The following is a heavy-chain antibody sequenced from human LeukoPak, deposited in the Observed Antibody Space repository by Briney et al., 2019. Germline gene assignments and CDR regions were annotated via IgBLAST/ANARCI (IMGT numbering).Heavy chain of an antibody. Sequence: PGGSLRLSCAASGFTVSSNYMSWVRQAPGKGLEWVSVIYSGGSTYYADSVKGRFTISRDNSKNTLYLQMNSLRAEDTAVYYCARDRDVPAIGMDVWGQGTTVTVSS. CDR1: GFTVSSNY. J-gene: IGHJ6*02. CDR2: IYSGGST. V-gene: IGHV3-66*01. CDR3: ARDRDVPAIGMDV.